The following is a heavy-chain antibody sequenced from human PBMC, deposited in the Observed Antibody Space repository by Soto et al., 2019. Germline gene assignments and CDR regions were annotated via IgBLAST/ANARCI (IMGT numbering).Heavy chain of an antibody. J-gene: IGHJ5*02. V-gene: IGHV1-46*01. CDR1: ADTFTSYY. CDR3: ARSSVGVFGIIKEGSNWLAP. CDR2: INPNGGST. D-gene: IGHD2-15*01. Sequence: ASVKVSCKAPADTFTSYYIPWVRQAPGHGLEWMGIINPNGGSTRFAQTCQGRITMTTDTSTSTVYMELRSLRSEDTAVYYCARSSVGVFGIIKEGSNWLAPWGQVSLVTVSS.